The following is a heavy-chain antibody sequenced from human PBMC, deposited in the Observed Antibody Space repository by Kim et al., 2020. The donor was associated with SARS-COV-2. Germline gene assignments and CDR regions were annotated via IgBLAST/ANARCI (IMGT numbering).Heavy chain of an antibody. J-gene: IGHJ4*02. D-gene: IGHD3-3*01. CDR3: ARERMGDFWSGYYFDY. V-gene: IGHV4-39*07. Sequence: SLKSRVTISVDTSKNQFSLKLSSVTAADTAVYYCARERMGDFWSGYYFDYWGQGTLVTVSS.